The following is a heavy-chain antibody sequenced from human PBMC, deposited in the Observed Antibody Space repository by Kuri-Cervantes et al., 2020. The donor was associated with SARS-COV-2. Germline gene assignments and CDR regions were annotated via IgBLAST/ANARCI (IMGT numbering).Heavy chain of an antibody. V-gene: IGHV3-7*04. CDR2: IKPDGSDK. CDR1: RFTFNNYA. J-gene: IGHJ6*02. Sequence: GESLKISCAASRFTFNNYAMSWVRQAPGKGLEWVANIKPDGSDKYYVDSVKGRFTISRDNAKNSLYLQMNSLRPEDTAVYYCAREDVVPATLRGYYYNNGMDVWGQGTTVTVSS. CDR3: AREDVVPATLRGYYYNNGMDV. D-gene: IGHD2-15*01.